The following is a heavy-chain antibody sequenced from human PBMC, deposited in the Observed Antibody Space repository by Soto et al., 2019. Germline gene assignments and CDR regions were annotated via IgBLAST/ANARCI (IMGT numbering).Heavy chain of an antibody. Sequence: PSGTLSLTCTVSGGSTSSYYWSWIRQPPGKGLEWIGEINHSGGTNTNPSLKGRLTLSIDPSKNQFSLSLSPLPVANRPVYSCPRFRGLRLRGGWYYGMDVWAQGTTVTSP. CDR1: GGSTSSYY. D-gene: IGHD5-12*01. CDR2: INHSGGT. CDR3: PRFRGLRLRGGWYYGMDV. V-gene: IGHV4-34*01. J-gene: IGHJ6*02.